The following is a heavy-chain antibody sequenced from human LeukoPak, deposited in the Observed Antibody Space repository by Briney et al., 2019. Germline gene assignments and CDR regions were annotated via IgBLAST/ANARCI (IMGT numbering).Heavy chain of an antibody. J-gene: IGHJ4*02. D-gene: IGHD3-10*01. CDR3: AKRLGDY. CDR1: GFSFSTYA. V-gene: IGHV3-23*01. CDR2: ISGSGGTT. Sequence: GGSLRLSCAASGFSFSTYAMSWVRQAPGKGLEWVSSISGSGGTTYSADSVKGRFTISRDDSKNTLYLQMNSLRAEDTAVYYCAKRLGDYWGQGTLVTVSS.